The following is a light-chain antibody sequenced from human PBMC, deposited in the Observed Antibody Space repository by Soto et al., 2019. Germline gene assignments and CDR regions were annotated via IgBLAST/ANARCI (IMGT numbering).Light chain of an antibody. J-gene: IGLJ3*02. CDR3: AAWDDSLSGKV. Sequence: QSVLTQPPSASGTPGQRFTFLFLGSSSKFGSNYVYWYQQLPGTAPKLLIYRNNQRPSGVPDRFSGSKSGTSASLAISGLRSEDEADYYCAAWDDSLSGKVFGGGTKLTVL. CDR2: RNN. CDR1: SSKFGSNY. V-gene: IGLV1-47*01.